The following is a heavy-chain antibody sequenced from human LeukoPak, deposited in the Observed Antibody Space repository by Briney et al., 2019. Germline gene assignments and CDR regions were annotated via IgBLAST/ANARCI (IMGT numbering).Heavy chain of an antibody. Sequence: GSLRLSCAASGVTFSGYSMNWVRQSPGKGLEWIGSVHYSGGSYYNPSLKSRVTISLNTSKNQFSLKLSSVTAADTAVYYCARVKPAGAWLGYFDYWGQGTLVTVSS. D-gene: IGHD6-19*01. CDR1: GVTFSGYS. CDR2: VHYSGGS. V-gene: IGHV4-39*07. CDR3: ARVKPAGAWLGYFDY. J-gene: IGHJ4*02.